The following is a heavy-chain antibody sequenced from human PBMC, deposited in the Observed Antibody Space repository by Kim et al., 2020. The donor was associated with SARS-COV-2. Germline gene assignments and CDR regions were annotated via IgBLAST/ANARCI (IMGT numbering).Heavy chain of an antibody. J-gene: IGHJ6*02. Sequence: GGSLRLSCAASGFTFSSYSMNWVRQAPGKGLEWVSSISSSSSYIYYADSVKGRFTISRDNAKNSLYLQMNSLRAEDTAVYYCARGALAAAGSRTTYYYYGMDLWGQGTTVTVSS. CDR1: GFTFSSYS. V-gene: IGHV3-21*01. CDR3: ARGALAAAGSRTTYYYYGMDL. CDR2: ISSSSSYI. D-gene: IGHD6-13*01.